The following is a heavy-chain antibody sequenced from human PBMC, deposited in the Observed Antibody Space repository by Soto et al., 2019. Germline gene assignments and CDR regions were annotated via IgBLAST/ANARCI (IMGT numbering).Heavy chain of an antibody. D-gene: IGHD3-22*01. CDR3: ARDRDYYDSSGYYHNWFDP. J-gene: IGHJ5*02. CDR1: GGTFSSYA. Sequence: GASVKVSCKASGGTFSSYAISWVRQAPGQGLEWMGGIIPIFGTANYAQKFQGRVTITADESTSTAYMELSSLRSEDTAVCYCARDRDYYDSSGYYHNWFDPWGQGTLVTVSS. V-gene: IGHV1-69*13. CDR2: IIPIFGTA.